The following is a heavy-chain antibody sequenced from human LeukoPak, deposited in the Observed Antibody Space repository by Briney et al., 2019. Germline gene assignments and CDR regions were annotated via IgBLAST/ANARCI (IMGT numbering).Heavy chain of an antibody. CDR2: ISAYNGNT. CDR1: GYTFTGYY. CDR3: ARADDFSSRYYYGMDV. D-gene: IGHD3-3*01. Sequence: ASVKVSCKASGYTFTGYYMHWVRQAPGQGLEWMGWISAYNGNTNYAQKLQGRVTMTTDTSTSTAYMELRSLRSDDTAVYYCARADDFSSRYYYGMDVWGQGTTVTVSS. J-gene: IGHJ6*02. V-gene: IGHV1-18*04.